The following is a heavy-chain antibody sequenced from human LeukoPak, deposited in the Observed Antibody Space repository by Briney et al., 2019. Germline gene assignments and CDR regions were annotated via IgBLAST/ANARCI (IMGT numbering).Heavy chain of an antibody. CDR1: GGSISSYY. D-gene: IGHD1-20*01. CDR2: IYYSGST. CDR3: ARQTRITGTSNFDY. J-gene: IGHJ4*02. V-gene: IGHV4-59*08. Sequence: SETLSLTCTVSGGSISSYYWSWIRQPPGKGLEWIGYIYYSGSTNYNPSLKSRVTISVDTSKNQFSLKLSYVTAADTAVYYCARQTRITGTSNFDYWGQGTLVTVSS.